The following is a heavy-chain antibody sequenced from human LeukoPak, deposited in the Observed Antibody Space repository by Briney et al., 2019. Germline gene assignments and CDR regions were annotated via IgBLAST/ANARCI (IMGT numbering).Heavy chain of an antibody. V-gene: IGHV3-7*01. CDR2: IKQDGSET. CDR3: ARIYFYENGGYYRHFDY. D-gene: IGHD3-22*01. J-gene: IGHJ4*02. Sequence: GGSLRLSCAASGFTFGNYWMSWVRQAPGKGLEWVASIKQDGSETKYVDSVKGRFTISRDNTKNSLYVQMNGLRAEDTALYYCARIYFYENGGYYRHFDYWGQGTLVTVSS. CDR1: GFTFGNYW.